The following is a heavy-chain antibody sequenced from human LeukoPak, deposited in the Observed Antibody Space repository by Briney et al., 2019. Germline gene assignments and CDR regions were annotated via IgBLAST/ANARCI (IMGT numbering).Heavy chain of an antibody. CDR1: GGSISSGGYY. V-gene: IGHV4-31*03. J-gene: IGHJ3*02. Sequence: PSQTLSLTCTVSGGSISSGGYYWSWIRQHPGKGLEWIGYIYYSGSTYYNPSLKSRVTISVDTSKNQFSLKLSSVTAADTAVYYCARATTFPSLAFDIWGQGTMVTVSS. D-gene: IGHD2/OR15-2a*01. CDR3: ARATTFPSLAFDI. CDR2: IYYSGST.